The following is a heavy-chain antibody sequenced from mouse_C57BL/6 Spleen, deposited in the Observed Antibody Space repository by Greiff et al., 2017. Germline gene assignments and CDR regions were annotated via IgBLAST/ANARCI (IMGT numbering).Heavy chain of an antibody. CDR1: GYTFTSYD. CDR3: ARRGAYITTVVETYWYFDV. J-gene: IGHJ1*03. CDR2: IYPRDGST. Sequence: QVQLQQSGPELVKPGASVKLSCKASGYTFTSYDINWVKQRPGQGLEWIGWIYPRDGSTNYNEKFKGKATLTVDTSSSTAYMELHSLTSEDSAVYFCARRGAYITTVVETYWYFDVWGTGTTVTVSS. V-gene: IGHV1-85*01. D-gene: IGHD1-1*01.